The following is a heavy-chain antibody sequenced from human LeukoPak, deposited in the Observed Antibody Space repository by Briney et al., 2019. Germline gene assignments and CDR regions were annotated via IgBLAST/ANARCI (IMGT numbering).Heavy chain of an antibody. CDR3: ARGVTAAAGISDNWFDP. Sequence: ASVKVSCKASGYTFTSYDINWVRPATGQGLEWMGWMNPNSGNTGYAQKLQGRVTMTRNTSISTAYMELSSLRSEDTAVYYCARGVTAAAGISDNWFDPWGQGTLVTVSS. V-gene: IGHV1-8*01. J-gene: IGHJ5*02. CDR1: GYTFTSYD. CDR2: MNPNSGNT. D-gene: IGHD6-13*01.